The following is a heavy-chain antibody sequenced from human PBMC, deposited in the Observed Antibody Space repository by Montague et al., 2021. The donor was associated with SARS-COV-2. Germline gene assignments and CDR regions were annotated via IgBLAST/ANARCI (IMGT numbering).Heavy chain of an antibody. J-gene: IGHJ5*02. CDR3: ARGRILTNSYIYFDP. CDR2: IYYSGT. V-gene: IGHV4-61*01. D-gene: IGHD3-9*01. Sequence: SETLSLTCTVSGASVSSRSYYWSWIRQPPGKGLEWVGHIYYSGTDYNPSLKTRVTISVDTSKNQFALKLRSVTTADAAKYYCARGRILTNSYIYFDPWGQGTLVTVSS. CDR1: GASVSSRSYY.